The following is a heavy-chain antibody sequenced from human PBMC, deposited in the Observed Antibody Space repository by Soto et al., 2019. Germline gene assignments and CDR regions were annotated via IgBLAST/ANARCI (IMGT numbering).Heavy chain of an antibody. Sequence: DTLSLTFTFSVGSISSYYLSLIRQPPGNVLECIGYIYYSGSTNYNPSLKSRVTISVDTSKNQFSLKLSSVTAADTAVYYCARVGMRQPGPTKTPPNNWFDPWGQGTLVTV. J-gene: IGHJ5*02. V-gene: IGHV4-59*01. CDR1: VGSISSYY. D-gene: IGHD6-13*01. CDR3: ARVGMRQPGPTKTPPNNWFDP. CDR2: IYYSGST.